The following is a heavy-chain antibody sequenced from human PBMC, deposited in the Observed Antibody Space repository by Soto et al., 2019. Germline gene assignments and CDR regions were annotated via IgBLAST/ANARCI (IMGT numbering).Heavy chain of an antibody. CDR1: GGSFSGYY. CDR2: INHSGST. D-gene: IGHD2-8*01. J-gene: IGHJ3*02. V-gene: IGHV4-34*01. Sequence: SETLSLTCAVYGGSFSGYYWSWIRQPPGKGLEWIGEINHSGSTNYNPSLKSRVTISVDTSKNQFSLKLSSVTAADTAVYYCARVRLNGVSNDALDIWGQGTMVTVSS. CDR3: ARVRLNGVSNDALDI.